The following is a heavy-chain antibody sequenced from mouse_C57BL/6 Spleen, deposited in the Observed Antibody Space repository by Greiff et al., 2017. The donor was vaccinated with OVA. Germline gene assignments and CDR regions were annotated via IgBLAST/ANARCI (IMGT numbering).Heavy chain of an antibody. CDR2: IDPNSGGT. D-gene: IGHD1-1*01. CDR1: GYTFPSYW. CDR3: ARPITTVVADAMDY. V-gene: IGHV1-72*01. Sequence: QVQLQQPGAELVKPGASVKLSCKASGYTFPSYWMHWVKQRPGRGLEWIGRIDPNSGGTKYNEKFKSKATLTVDKPSSTAYMQLSSLTSEDSAVYYCARPITTVVADAMDYWGQGTSVTVSS. J-gene: IGHJ4*01.